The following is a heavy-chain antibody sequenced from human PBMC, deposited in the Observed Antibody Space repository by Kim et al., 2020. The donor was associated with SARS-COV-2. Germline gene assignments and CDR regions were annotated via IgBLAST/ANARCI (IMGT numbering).Heavy chain of an antibody. CDR2: ISSSSSTV. CDR1: GFNFNSYS. D-gene: IGHD3-10*01. V-gene: IGHV3-48*02. Sequence: GGSLRLSCTVSGFNFNSYSMNWVRQAPGKGLEWVSYISSSSSTVYYAGSVRGRFTISRDNAKNSLFLQMNSLIDDDTAVYYCARCPLSMTMVRGMITTTLFDYYNMDAWGQGLTVTVSS. CDR3: ARCPLSMTMVRGMITTTLFDYYNMDA. J-gene: IGHJ6*02.